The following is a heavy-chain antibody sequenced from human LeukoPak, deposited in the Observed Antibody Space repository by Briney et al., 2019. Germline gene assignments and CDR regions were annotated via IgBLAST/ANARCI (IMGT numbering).Heavy chain of an antibody. V-gene: IGHV4-61*05. CDR3: ARLTVPLRFDP. CDR1: GGSISISSSY. J-gene: IGHJ5*02. CDR2: IYYSGST. D-gene: IGHD2-2*01. Sequence: SETLSLTCTVSGGSISISSSYWGWIRQPPGKGLEWIGYIYYSGSTNYNPSLKSRVTISVDTSKNQFSLKLNSVSAADTAVYYCARLTVPLRFDPWGQGTLVTVSS.